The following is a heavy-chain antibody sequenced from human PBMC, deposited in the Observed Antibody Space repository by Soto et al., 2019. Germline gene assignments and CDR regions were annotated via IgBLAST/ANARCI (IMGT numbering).Heavy chain of an antibody. J-gene: IGHJ4*02. CDR1: GFTFSNYA. Sequence: EVQLLESGGGLVQPGGSLRLSCAASGFTFSNYAMSWVRQAPGKGLEWVSSITASGAITNYADSVKGRFTISRDNSRNTLDLQMNSLRAEETAVYYCAKDVDSSAWYKDYWSQGTLVTVSS. CDR2: ITASGAIT. V-gene: IGHV3-23*01. CDR3: AKDVDSSAWYKDY. D-gene: IGHD6-19*01.